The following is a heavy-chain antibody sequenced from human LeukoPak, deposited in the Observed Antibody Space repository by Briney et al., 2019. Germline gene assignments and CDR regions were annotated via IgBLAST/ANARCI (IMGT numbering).Heavy chain of an antibody. V-gene: IGHV3-23*01. CDR3: AKDRYDILTGPQPLFDY. CDR1: GFTFSSYA. Sequence: GGSLRLSCAASGFTFSSYAMSWVRQAPGKGLEWVSAISGSGGSTYYADSVKDRFTISRDNSKNTLYLQMNSLRAEDTAVYYCAKDRYDILTGPQPLFDYWGQGTLVTVSS. D-gene: IGHD3-9*01. CDR2: ISGSGGST. J-gene: IGHJ4*02.